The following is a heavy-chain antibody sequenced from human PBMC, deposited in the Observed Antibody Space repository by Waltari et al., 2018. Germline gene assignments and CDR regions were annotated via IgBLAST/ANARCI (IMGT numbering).Heavy chain of an antibody. V-gene: IGHV4-61*02. CDR3: ARDRRGATYYYYYGMDV. D-gene: IGHD3-10*01. Sequence: QVQLQESGPGLVKPSQTLSLTCTVSGGSISSGSYYWSWIRQPAGKGLEWIGRIYTSGSTNYNPSLKSRVTISVDKSKNQFSLKLSSVTAADTAVYYCARDRRGATYYYYYGMDVWGQGTTVTVSS. CDR2: IYTSGST. J-gene: IGHJ6*02. CDR1: GGSISSGSYY.